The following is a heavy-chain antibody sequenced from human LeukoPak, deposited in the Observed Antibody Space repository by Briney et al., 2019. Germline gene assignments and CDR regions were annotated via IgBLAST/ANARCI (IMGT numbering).Heavy chain of an antibody. V-gene: IGHV4-59*08. D-gene: IGHD3/OR15-3a*01. J-gene: IGHJ4*02. Sequence: SETLSLTCTVSGGSISSYYWSWIRQPAGKGLEWIGYVYDSGSINYNPSLRSRVTISVDTSKNQFSLKVTSVTAADTAVYYCARATWTNFYFDYWGQGALVTVSS. CDR1: GGSISSYY. CDR3: ARATWTNFYFDY. CDR2: VYDSGSI.